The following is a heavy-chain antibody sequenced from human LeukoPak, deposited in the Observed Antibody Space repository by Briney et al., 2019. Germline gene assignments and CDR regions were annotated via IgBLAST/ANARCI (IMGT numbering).Heavy chain of an antibody. D-gene: IGHD3-10*01. CDR3: ARDVDGWFGELLPNDY. V-gene: IGHV1-18*01. CDR2: VSAYNGNT. Sequence: APVKVSCKATVSTFTSSGISWVRQPPAQGLGRMGWVSAYNGNTNYAQKLQGRVTMTTDTSTSTAYMELSSLRSEDTAVYYCARDVDGWFGELLPNDYWGQGTLVTVSS. CDR1: VSTFTSSG. J-gene: IGHJ4*02.